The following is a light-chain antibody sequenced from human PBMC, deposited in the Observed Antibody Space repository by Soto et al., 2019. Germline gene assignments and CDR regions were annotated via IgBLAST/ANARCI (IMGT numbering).Light chain of an antibody. CDR1: QSISGS. Sequence: GDRVTIACRASQSISGSLAWYQQKPGKAPKLLIYEASNLKSGVPSRFSGSGSGIEYTLTISSLQPDDSASYYCQQYNGYWTFGQGTRVEIK. J-gene: IGKJ1*01. V-gene: IGKV1-5*03. CDR3: QQYNGYWT. CDR2: EAS.